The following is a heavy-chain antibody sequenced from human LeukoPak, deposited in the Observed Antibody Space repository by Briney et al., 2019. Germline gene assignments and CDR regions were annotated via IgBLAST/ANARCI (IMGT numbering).Heavy chain of an antibody. D-gene: IGHD5-18*01. V-gene: IGHV3-43*02. Sequence: PGRSLRLSCAASGFTFDDYAMHSVRQAPGKGLEWVSLISGDGGSTYYADSVKGRFTISRDNSKNSLYLQMNSLRTEDTALYYCAKEIQLRYYYYYYGMDVWGQGTTVTVSS. CDR1: GFTFDDYA. J-gene: IGHJ6*02. CDR3: AKEIQLRYYYYYYGMDV. CDR2: ISGDGGST.